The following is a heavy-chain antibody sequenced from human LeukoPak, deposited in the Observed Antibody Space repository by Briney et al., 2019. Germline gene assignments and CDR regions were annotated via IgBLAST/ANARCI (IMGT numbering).Heavy chain of an antibody. D-gene: IGHD1-20*01. CDR1: GYTFTNYY. CDR3: ARGSYHWKDTVDF. V-gene: IGHV1-46*01. Sequence: ASVKVSCLASGYTFTNYYIHWVRHAPGQRLQWMGIINPNDSSTSYAQNFQGRVTMTRDTSTNTVYMDLSGLGSEDTAVCYCARGSYHWKDTVDFWGQGALVTVSS. J-gene: IGHJ4*02. CDR2: INPNDSST.